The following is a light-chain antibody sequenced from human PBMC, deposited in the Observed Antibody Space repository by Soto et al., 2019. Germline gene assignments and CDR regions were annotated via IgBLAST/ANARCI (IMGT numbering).Light chain of an antibody. CDR3: QHYNSYSGT. Sequence: DIQMTQSPSTLSASVVDRVTITCLASQSISNWLAWYQQKPGKAPNLLIYDASNLEGGVPSRFSGSGSGTEFTLTINSLQPDDFATYYCQHYNSYSGTFGQGTKVDIK. J-gene: IGKJ1*01. V-gene: IGKV1-5*01. CDR1: QSISNW. CDR2: DAS.